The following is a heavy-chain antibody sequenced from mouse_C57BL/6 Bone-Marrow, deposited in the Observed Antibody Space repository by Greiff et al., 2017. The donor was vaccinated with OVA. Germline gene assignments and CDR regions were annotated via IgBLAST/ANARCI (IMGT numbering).Heavy chain of an antibody. CDR2: IHPNSGST. Sequence: QVQLQQPGAELVKPGASVKLSCKASGYTFTSYWMHWVKQRPGQGLEWIGMIHPNSGSTNYNEKFKSKATLTVDKSSSTAYMQLSSLTSKDSAVYYCAREITTVVARYFDVWGTGTTVTVSS. J-gene: IGHJ1*03. V-gene: IGHV1-64*01. CDR1: GYTFTSYW. D-gene: IGHD1-1*01. CDR3: AREITTVVARYFDV.